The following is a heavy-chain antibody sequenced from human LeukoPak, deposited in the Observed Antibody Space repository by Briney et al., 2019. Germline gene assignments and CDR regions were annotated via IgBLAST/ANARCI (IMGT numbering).Heavy chain of an antibody. CDR3: AKVIYCNGDSCYGEYFQH. J-gene: IGHJ1*01. CDR1: GFTFSHYC. V-gene: IGHV3-30*02. Sequence: PGGSLRLSCAASGFTFSHYCMHWVRQAPGKGLEWVAFIRHDGTNKYYADSVKGRFTISRDNSKNTLYLQMNSLRAEATAIYYCAKVIYCNGDSCYGEYFQHWGQGTLVTVSS. CDR2: IRHDGTNK. D-gene: IGHD2-15*01.